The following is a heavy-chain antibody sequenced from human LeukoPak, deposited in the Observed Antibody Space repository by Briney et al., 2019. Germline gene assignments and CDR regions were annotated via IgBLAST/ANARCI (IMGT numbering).Heavy chain of an antibody. V-gene: IGHV1-18*01. CDR3: ARSPPPWPGVRGLMRSPYYFDY. Sequence: ASVKVSCKASGGTFSSYAISWVRQAPGQGLEWMGWISAYNGNTNYAQKLQGRVTMTTDTSTSTAYMELRSLRSDDTAVYYCARSPPPWPGVRGLMRSPYYFDYWGQGTLVTVSS. CDR1: GGTFSSYA. CDR2: ISAYNGNT. D-gene: IGHD3-10*01. J-gene: IGHJ4*02.